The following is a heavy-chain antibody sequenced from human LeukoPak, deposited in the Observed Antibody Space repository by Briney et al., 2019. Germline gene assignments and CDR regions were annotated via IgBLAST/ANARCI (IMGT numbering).Heavy chain of an antibody. V-gene: IGHV1-2*02. CDR2: INPNSGGT. CDR3: VRTHGLMVRTIGY. D-gene: IGHD3-10*01. CDR1: GYTFTGYY. J-gene: IGHJ4*02. Sequence: GASVKVSCKASGYTFTGYYMHWVRQAPGQGLEWMGWINPNSGGTNYAQKFQGRVTMTRDTSISTAYMELSRLRSDDTAVYYCVRTHGLMVRTIGYWGQGTLVTVSS.